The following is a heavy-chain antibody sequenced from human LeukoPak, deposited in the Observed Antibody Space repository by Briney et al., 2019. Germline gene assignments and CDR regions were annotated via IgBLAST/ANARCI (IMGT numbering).Heavy chain of an antibody. J-gene: IGHJ6*03. V-gene: IGHV4-39*01. D-gene: IGHD4-23*01. CDR2: IYYTGST. CDR3: ARLHYGGNYGYYYYYMDV. CDR1: GGSISSYY. Sequence: MPSETLSLTCTVSGGSISSYYWGWIRQPPGKGLEWIGSIYYTGSTYYNPSLKSRVTISVDTSKNQFSLKLSSVTAADTAVYYCARLHYGGNYGYYYYYMDVWGKGTTVTISS.